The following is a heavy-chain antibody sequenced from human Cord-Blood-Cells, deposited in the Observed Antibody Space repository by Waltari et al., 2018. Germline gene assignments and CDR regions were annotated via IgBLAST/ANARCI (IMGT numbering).Heavy chain of an antibody. Sequence: EVQLVESGGGLVQPGRSLRLSCAASGFTFDDYAMHWVRQAPGTGLEWVSGISWNSGSIGYAASVKGRFTISRDNAKNSLYLQMNSLRAEDTALYYCAKSHSGYSGSYYRYAFDIWGQGTMVTISS. CDR2: ISWNSGSI. CDR1: GFTFDDYA. J-gene: IGHJ3*02. D-gene: IGHD1-26*01. V-gene: IGHV3-9*01. CDR3: AKSHSGYSGSYYRYAFDI.